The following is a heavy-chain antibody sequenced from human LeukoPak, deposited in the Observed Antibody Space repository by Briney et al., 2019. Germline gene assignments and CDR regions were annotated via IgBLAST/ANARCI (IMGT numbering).Heavy chain of an antibody. CDR3: AKSSLSAYYGGDYFDY. CDR2: ISSSSKYI. V-gene: IGHV3-21*04. J-gene: IGHJ4*02. CDR1: EFTFSSYN. Sequence: GRSLRLSCAASEFTFSSYNMNWVRQAPGKGLEWVSYISSSSKYIYYADSVKGRFTISRDNAKNSLYLQMNSLRAEDMALYYCAKSSLSAYYGGDYFDYWGQGSLVTVSS. D-gene: IGHD3-16*01.